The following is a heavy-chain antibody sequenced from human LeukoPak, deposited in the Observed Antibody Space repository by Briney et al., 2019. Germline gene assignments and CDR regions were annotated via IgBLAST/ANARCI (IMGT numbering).Heavy chain of an antibody. CDR3: ARVTYSSSWYDGLDY. V-gene: IGHV7-4-1*02. CDR2: INTNTGNP. J-gene: IGHJ4*02. Sequence: GASVTVSCTASGYTFTSYAMNWVRQAPGQGLEWMGWINTNTGNPTYAQGFTGRFVFSLDTSVSTAYLQISSLKAEDTAVYYCARVTYSSSWYDGLDYWGQGTLVTVAS. CDR1: GYTFTSYA. D-gene: IGHD6-13*01.